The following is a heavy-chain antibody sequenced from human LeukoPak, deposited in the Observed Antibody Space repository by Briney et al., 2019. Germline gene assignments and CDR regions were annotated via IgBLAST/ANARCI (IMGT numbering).Heavy chain of an antibody. D-gene: IGHD4-17*01. Sequence: SETLSLTCAVSGGSISSSNWWSWVRQPPGKGLEWIGEIYHSGSTNYNPSLKSRVTISVDKSKNQFSLKLSSVTAADTAVYYCARSSTTVTTWGFDYWGQGTLVTVSS. J-gene: IGHJ4*02. CDR3: ARSSTTVTTWGFDY. CDR2: IYHSGST. CDR1: GGSISSSNW. V-gene: IGHV4-4*02.